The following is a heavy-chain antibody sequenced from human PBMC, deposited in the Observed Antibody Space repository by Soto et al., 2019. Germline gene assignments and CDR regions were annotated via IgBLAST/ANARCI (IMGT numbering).Heavy chain of an antibody. CDR2: ISSSSSTI. V-gene: IGHV3-48*01. Sequence: GGSLRLSCAASGFTFSSYSMNWVRQAPGKGLEWVSYISSSSSTIYYADSVKGRFTISRDNAKNSLYLQMNSLRAEDTAVYYCARVRKGYTDMATGFFDYWGQVTLVTVSS. CDR3: ARVRKGYTDMATGFFDY. D-gene: IGHD5-18*01. J-gene: IGHJ4*02. CDR1: GFTFSSYS.